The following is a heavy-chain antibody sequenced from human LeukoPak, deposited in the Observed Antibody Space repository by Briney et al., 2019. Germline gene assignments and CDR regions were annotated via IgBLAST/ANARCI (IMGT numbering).Heavy chain of an antibody. CDR2: ISAYNGNT. CDR3: ARAHPGFLEWLLIPEYFQH. Sequence: GASVKVSCKASGYTFTSYGISWVRQAPGQGLEWMGWISAYNGNTNYAQKLQGRVTMTTDTSTSTAYMELRSLRSDDTAVYYCARAHPGFLEWLLIPEYFQHWGQGTLVTVSS. D-gene: IGHD3-3*01. CDR1: GYTFTSYG. J-gene: IGHJ1*01. V-gene: IGHV1-18*01.